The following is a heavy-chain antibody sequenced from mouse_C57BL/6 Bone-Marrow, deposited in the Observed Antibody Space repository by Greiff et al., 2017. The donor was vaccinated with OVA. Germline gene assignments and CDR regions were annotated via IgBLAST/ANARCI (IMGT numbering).Heavy chain of an antibody. D-gene: IGHD2-3*01. V-gene: IGHV1-26*01. CDR3: ARDDGYYLAMDY. CDR1: GYTFTDYY. Sequence: EVQLQQSGPELVKPGASVKISCKASGYTFTDYYMNWVKQSHGKSLEWIGDINHNNGGTSYTQKFKGKATFTVDKSSSTAYMELRSLTSEDSAGYYCARDDGYYLAMDYWGQGTSVTVSS. CDR2: INHNNGGT. J-gene: IGHJ4*01.